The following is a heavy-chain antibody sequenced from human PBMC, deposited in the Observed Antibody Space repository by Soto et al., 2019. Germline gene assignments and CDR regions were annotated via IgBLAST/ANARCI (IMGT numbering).Heavy chain of an antibody. V-gene: IGHV3-74*01. D-gene: IGHD5-18*01. Sequence: EVQLVESGGGLVQPGGSLRLSCAASGFSFSSYWIHWVRQAPGKGLVWVSRIKTDGSSTDYADSVKGRFTISRDNAKNTLYLQRNSLSAEDTAVYYCAKREGNTYGLFHWGQGILVTVSS. CDR2: IKTDGSST. J-gene: IGHJ4*02. CDR3: AKREGNTYGLFH. CDR1: GFSFSSYW.